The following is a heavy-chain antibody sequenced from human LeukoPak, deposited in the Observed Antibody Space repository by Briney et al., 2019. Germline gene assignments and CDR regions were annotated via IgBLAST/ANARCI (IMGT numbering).Heavy chain of an antibody. V-gene: IGHV4-39*01. CDR1: GGSISSSSYY. D-gene: IGHD2-8*01. J-gene: IGHJ5*02. Sequence: SETLSLTCTVSGGSISSSSYYWGWTRQPPGKGLEWIGSIYYSGSTYYNPSLKSRVTISVDTSKNQFSLKLSSVTAADTAVYYCASRYCTNGVCYNWFDPWGQGTLVTVSS. CDR3: ASRYCTNGVCYNWFDP. CDR2: IYYSGST.